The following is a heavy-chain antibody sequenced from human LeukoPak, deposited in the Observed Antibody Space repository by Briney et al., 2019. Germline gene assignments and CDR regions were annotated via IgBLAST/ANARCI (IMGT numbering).Heavy chain of an antibody. Sequence: GRSLRLSCAGSGFTFSGYSMHWVRQAPGKGLEHVSGISSNGDSTYYANSVKGRFTISRDNSKNTLYLQLGSLRVEDMAVYYCARGQAAAATIPWFDPWGQGTLVTVSS. CDR3: ARGQAAAATIPWFDP. CDR2: ISSNGDST. CDR1: GFTFSGYS. J-gene: IGHJ5*02. V-gene: IGHV3-64*01. D-gene: IGHD6-13*01.